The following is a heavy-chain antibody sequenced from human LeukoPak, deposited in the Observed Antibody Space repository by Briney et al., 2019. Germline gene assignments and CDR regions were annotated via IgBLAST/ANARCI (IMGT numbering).Heavy chain of an antibody. CDR1: GGSISGYY. CDR3: ARHRRKYTREYHFDS. V-gene: IGHV4-59*08. CDR2: ISETGST. Sequence: PSETLSLTCTVSGGSISGYYWGWMRQRPGRGLQCIGVISETGSTDYNPPLERRITMSVDNSRNQVSLRVRYATAADTAIYYCARHRRKYTREYHFDSWGQGILVSVSS. J-gene: IGHJ4*02. D-gene: IGHD6-6*01.